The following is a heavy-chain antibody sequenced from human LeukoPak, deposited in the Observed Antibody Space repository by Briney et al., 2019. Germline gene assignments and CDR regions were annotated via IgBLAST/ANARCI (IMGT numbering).Heavy chain of an antibody. V-gene: IGHV3-30*18. CDR1: GFTFSIYG. CDR2: ISYDGSNK. D-gene: IGHD3-10*01. J-gene: IGHJ4*02. CDR3: AKDRYGSGSYSNFDY. Sequence: GRSLRLFCAASGFTFSIYGMHWVRQAPGKGLEWVADISYDGSNKYYADSVKGRFTISRDNSKNTLYLQMNSLRAEDTAVYDCAKDRYGSGSYSNFDYWGQGTLVTVSS.